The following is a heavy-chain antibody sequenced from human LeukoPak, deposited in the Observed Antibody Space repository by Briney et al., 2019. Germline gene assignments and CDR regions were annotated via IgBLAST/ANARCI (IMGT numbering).Heavy chain of an antibody. Sequence: SETLSLTCAVYGGSFSGYYWSWIRQPPGKGLEWIGEINHSGSTNYNPSLKSRVTISVDTSKNQFSLKLSSVTAADTAVYYCARGGIAVAGTGFRYLQHWGQGTLVTVSS. V-gene: IGHV4-34*01. CDR2: INHSGST. J-gene: IGHJ1*01. CDR1: GGSFSGYY. CDR3: ARGGIAVAGTGFRYLQH. D-gene: IGHD6-19*01.